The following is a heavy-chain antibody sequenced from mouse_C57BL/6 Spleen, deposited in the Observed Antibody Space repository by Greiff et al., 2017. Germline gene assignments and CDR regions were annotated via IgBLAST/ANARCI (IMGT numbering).Heavy chain of an antibody. CDR2: IWSGGST. CDR3: ARNRGYDYDGAWFAY. Sequence: QVQLKESGPGLVQPSQSLSITCTVSGFSLTSYGVHWVRQSPGKGLEWLGVIWSGGSTDYNAAFISRLSISKDNSKSQVFFKMNSLQADDTAIYYCARNRGYDYDGAWFAYWGQGTLVTVSA. V-gene: IGHV2-2*01. CDR1: GFSLTSYG. J-gene: IGHJ3*01. D-gene: IGHD2-4*01.